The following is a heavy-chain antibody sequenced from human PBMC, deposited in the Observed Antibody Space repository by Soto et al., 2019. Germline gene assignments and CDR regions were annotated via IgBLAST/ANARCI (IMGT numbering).Heavy chain of an antibody. V-gene: IGHV3-30-3*01. Sequence: QTGGSLRLSCAAPGFTFSIYALHWVRQAPGKGLEWVAVMSPNGNNQYYADSVKGRFTISRDTSKSTLYLQMTSLRPDDTAVYYCATGANFYYDTSRYWGRGTLVTVSS. CDR3: ATGANFYYDTSRY. D-gene: IGHD3-22*01. J-gene: IGHJ4*02. CDR1: GFTFSIYA. CDR2: MSPNGNNQ.